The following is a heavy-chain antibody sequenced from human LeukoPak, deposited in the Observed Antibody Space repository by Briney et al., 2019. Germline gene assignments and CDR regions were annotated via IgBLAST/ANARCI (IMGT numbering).Heavy chain of an antibody. V-gene: IGHV3-21*01. CDR3: APLFTDYFDY. CDR1: GFSLNSYS. Sequence: GGSLRLSCAASGFSLNSYSMNWVRQAPGKGLEWVSSISTNGHIYYADSVKGRFTIFGDDAENSLYLQMNSLRAEDTAVYYCAPLFTDYFDYWGQGTLVTVSS. CDR2: ISTNGHI. J-gene: IGHJ4*02.